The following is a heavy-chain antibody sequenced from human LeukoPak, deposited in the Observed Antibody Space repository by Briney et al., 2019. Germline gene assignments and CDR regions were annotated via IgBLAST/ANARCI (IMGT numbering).Heavy chain of an antibody. D-gene: IGHD2-15*01. CDR3: ARGSWVVAANFDY. V-gene: IGHV4-38-2*02. J-gene: IGHJ4*02. CDR1: GYSISSGYY. CDR2: IYHSGST. Sequence: SETLSLTRTVSGYSISSGYYWGWIRQPPGKGLEWIGSIYHSGSTYYNPSLKSRVTISVDTSKNQFSLKLSSVTAADTAVYYCARGSWVVAANFDYWGQGTLVTVSS.